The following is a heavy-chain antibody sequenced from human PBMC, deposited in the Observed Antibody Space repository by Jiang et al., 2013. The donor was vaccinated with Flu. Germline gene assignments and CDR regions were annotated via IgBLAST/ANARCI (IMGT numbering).Heavy chain of an antibody. V-gene: IGHV1-2*02. Sequence: QAPGQGLEWMGWINPNSGGTNYAXKFQGRVTMTRDTSISAAYMELSRLRSDDTAVYYCARVSRDRYYYGMDVWGQGTTVTVSS. CDR2: INPNSGGT. CDR3: ARVSRDRYYYGMDV. D-gene: IGHD5-24*01. J-gene: IGHJ6*02.